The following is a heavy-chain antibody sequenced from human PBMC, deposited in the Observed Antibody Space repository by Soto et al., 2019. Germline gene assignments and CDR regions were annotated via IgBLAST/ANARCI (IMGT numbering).Heavy chain of an antibody. V-gene: IGHV3-53*01. CDR2: IYSGGET. D-gene: IGHD3-10*01. CDR3: ARERPQDYYGSDYYYGMDV. CDR1: GFTVRSYY. Sequence: GSLRLSCAASGFTVRSYYMSWVRQAPGKGLEWVSVIYSGGETNYADSVKGRFTMSRDTSKNTLYLQMNSLRVEDAAVYYCARERPQDYYGSDYYYGMDVWGQGTTVTVS. J-gene: IGHJ6*02.